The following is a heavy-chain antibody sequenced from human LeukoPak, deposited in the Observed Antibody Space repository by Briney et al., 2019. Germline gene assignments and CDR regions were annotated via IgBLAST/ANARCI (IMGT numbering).Heavy chain of an antibody. V-gene: IGHV1-24*01. Sequence: ASVKVSCKVSGYTLTELSMHWVRQAPGKGLEWMVGFDPEDGETIYAQKFQGRVTMTEDTSTDTAYMELSSLRSEDTAVYYCATPRGSGQQPGYFDYWGQGTLVTVSS. CDR2: FDPEDGET. D-gene: IGHD6-13*01. CDR3: ATPRGSGQQPGYFDY. J-gene: IGHJ4*02. CDR1: GYTLTELS.